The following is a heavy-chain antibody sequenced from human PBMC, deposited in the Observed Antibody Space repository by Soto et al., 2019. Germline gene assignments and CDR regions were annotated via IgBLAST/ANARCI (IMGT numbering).Heavy chain of an antibody. D-gene: IGHD3-22*01. CDR1: GDSVSSNSAT. CDR3: AKDRMSYYYDSSGPDY. CDR2: TYYRSKWYN. Sequence: LSQTLSLTCAISGDSVSSNSATWDWIRQSPSRGLEWLGRTYYRSKWYNDYAVSVKSRITINPDTSNNQLSLQLNSVTPDDTAVYYCAKDRMSYYYDSSGPDYWGQGTLVTVSS. V-gene: IGHV6-1*01. J-gene: IGHJ4*02.